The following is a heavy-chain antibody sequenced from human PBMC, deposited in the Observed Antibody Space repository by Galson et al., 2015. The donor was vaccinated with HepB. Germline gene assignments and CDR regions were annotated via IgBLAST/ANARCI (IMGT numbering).Heavy chain of an antibody. V-gene: IGHV1-69*08. CDR3: ARDLTATVTTSDY. CDR2: IIPILGTA. D-gene: IGHD4-17*01. J-gene: IGHJ4*02. CDR1: GGTFSSYT. Sequence: SVKVSCKASGGTFSSYTISWVRQAPGQGLEWMGRIIPILGTANYAQKFQGRVTITADKSTSTAYMELSSLRSEDTAVYYCARDLTATVTTSDYWGQGTLVTVSS.